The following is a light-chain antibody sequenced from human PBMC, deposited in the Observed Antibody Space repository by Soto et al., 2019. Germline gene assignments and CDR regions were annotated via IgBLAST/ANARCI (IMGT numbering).Light chain of an antibody. CDR1: SSNIGSNT. J-gene: IGLJ1*01. V-gene: IGLV1-44*01. CDR2: SNN. CDR3: AAWDDSLKGV. Sequence: QSVLTQPPSASGTPGQRVTLSCSGSSSNIGSNTVNWYQQLPGTAPKLLIYSNNQRPSGVPDRFSGSKSGTSASLAISGLQSEDEADYYCAAWDDSLKGVFGTGTKVTVL.